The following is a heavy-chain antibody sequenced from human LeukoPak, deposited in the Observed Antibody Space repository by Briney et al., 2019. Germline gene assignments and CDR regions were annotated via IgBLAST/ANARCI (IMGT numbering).Heavy chain of an antibody. Sequence: PGGSLRLSCAASGFTFSSYGMHWVRQAPGKGLVWVSRINSDGSSTSYADSVKGRFTISRDNAKNTLYLQMNSLRAEDTAVYYCARDSGSSEYYFDYWGQGTLVTVSS. CDR2: INSDGSST. CDR1: GFTFSSYG. J-gene: IGHJ4*02. D-gene: IGHD1-26*01. CDR3: ARDSGSSEYYFDY. V-gene: IGHV3-74*01.